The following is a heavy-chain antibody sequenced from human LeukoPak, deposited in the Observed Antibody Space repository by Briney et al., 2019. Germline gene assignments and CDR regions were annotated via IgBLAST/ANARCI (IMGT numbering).Heavy chain of an antibody. CDR2: ISSSGSTI. CDR1: GFTFSGSA. Sequence: GGSLRLSCAASGFTFSGSAMNWVRQAPGKGLECVSYISSSGSTIYYADSVKGRFTISRDNAKNSLYLQMNSLRAEDTAVYYCAREYYYYMDVWGKGTTVTISS. V-gene: IGHV3-48*03. J-gene: IGHJ6*03. CDR3: AREYYYYMDV.